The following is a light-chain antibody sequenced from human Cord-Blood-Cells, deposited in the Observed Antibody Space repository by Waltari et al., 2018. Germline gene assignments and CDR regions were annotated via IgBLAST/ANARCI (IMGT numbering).Light chain of an antibody. V-gene: IGLV2-23*01. Sequence: QSALTQPASVSGSPGQSITISCTGTSSDVGSYNLVSWYQQHPGKAPKLMIYEGSKRPPGGANRFSGSKSGNTASLTISGLQAEDKSDYYCCSYAGSSTSYVFGAGTKVTVL. J-gene: IGLJ1*01. CDR2: EGS. CDR3: CSYAGSSTSYV. CDR1: SSDVGSYNL.